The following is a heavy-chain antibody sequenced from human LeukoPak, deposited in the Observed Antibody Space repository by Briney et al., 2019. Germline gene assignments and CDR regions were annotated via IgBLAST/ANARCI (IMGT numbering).Heavy chain of an antibody. D-gene: IGHD2-8*02. CDR2: IYYSGST. J-gene: IGHJ4*02. Sequence: PSETLSLTCTVSGGSISRGGYYWSWVRQHPGKGLEWIGYIYYSGSTYYNPSLKSRLTISVDTSKNQFSLKLSSVTAADTAVYYCAGHHPRNTVDFWGQGTLVTVSS. CDR3: AGHHPRNTVDF. V-gene: IGHV4-31*03. CDR1: GGSISRGGYY.